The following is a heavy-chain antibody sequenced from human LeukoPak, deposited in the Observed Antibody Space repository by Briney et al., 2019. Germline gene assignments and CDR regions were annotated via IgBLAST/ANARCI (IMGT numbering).Heavy chain of an antibody. CDR1: GDSVSNNSAA. D-gene: IGHD5-12*01. CDR2: TYYRSKWYN. J-gene: IGHJ4*02. Sequence: SQTLSLTCAISGDSVSNNSAAWNWIRQSPSRGLEWLGRTYYRSKWYNDYAVSVKSRITINPDTSKNQFSLQLNSVTPEDTAVYYCARDSFEFGYERVQKRFDYWGQGTLVTVSS. V-gene: IGHV6-1*01. CDR3: ARDSFEFGYERVQKRFDY.